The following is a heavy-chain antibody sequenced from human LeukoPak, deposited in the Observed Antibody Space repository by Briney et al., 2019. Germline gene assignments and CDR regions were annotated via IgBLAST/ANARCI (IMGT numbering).Heavy chain of an antibody. CDR2: ISSSSYI. Sequence: GGSLRLSCAASGFTFSSYSMNGVRQAPGKGLEWVSSISSSSYIYYADSVKGRFTISRDNAKNSLYLQMNSLRAEDTAVYYCARDYARWFDPWGQGTLVTVPS. CDR3: ARDYARWFDP. V-gene: IGHV3-21*01. CDR1: GFTFSSYS. D-gene: IGHD3-16*01. J-gene: IGHJ5*02.